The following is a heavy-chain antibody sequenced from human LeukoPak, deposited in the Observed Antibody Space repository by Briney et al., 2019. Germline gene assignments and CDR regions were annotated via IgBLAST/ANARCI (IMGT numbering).Heavy chain of an antibody. V-gene: IGHV1-46*01. D-gene: IGHD2-21*02. Sequence: ASVKVSCKASGYTFTNYHIHWVRQAPGQGLEWMAILNPSDGTTTYAQKFQGRVTMTRDTSTSVVYMELRSLTSEDTAIYYCAREDSRGDKGLLYFDLWGRGTLVTVSS. CDR1: GYTFTNYH. CDR3: AREDSRGDKGLLYFDL. CDR2: LNPSDGTT. J-gene: IGHJ2*01.